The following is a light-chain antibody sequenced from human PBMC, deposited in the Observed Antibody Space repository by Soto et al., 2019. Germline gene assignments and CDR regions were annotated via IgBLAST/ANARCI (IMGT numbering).Light chain of an antibody. CDR2: DTT. J-gene: IGLJ1*01. V-gene: IGLV7-46*01. CDR1: TGAVTNGHY. Sequence: QAVGTREPSLAVSPGGTVTLTCGSSTGAVTNGHYSYWFQQKPGQAPRTLIYDTTNRHSWTPARFSGSLLGGKAALTLSGAQPEDEAEYYCLLSYNGPYVFGTGTKVTVL. CDR3: LLSYNGPYV.